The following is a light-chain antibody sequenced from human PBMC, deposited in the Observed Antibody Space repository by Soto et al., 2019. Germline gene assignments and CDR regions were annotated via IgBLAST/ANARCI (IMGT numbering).Light chain of an antibody. J-gene: IGKJ2*01. Sequence: EIVLTQSPGTLSLSLGERANLCCRASQSVSSKLAWYQQKPGQAPRVLIYGASSRATGIPDRFGGSGSGTDFTLTISRLEPEDFAVYYCQQYGGSPRTFGQGTKLEI. CDR1: QSVSSK. CDR3: QQYGGSPRT. CDR2: GAS. V-gene: IGKV3-20*01.